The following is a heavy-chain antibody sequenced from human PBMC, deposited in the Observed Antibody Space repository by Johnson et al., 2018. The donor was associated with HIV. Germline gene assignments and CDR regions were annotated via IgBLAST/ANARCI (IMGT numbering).Heavy chain of an antibody. CDR3: STDYHRGDDAFDI. CDR2: IHSDGSNE. D-gene: IGHD3-16*01. J-gene: IGHJ3*02. CDR1: GFSFRNYG. Sequence: VQLVESGEGVVQPGRSLRLSCAASGFSFRNYGMHWVRQAPGKGLEWVSFIHSDGSNEYYADSVKGRFTISRDNSKNTLYLQMNSLKTEDTAVYYCSTDYHRGDDAFDIWGQGTMVTVSS. V-gene: IGHV3-30*02.